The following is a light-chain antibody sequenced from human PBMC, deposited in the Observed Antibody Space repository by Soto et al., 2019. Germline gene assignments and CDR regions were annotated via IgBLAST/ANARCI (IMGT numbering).Light chain of an antibody. CDR2: DVT. J-gene: IGLJ1*01. CDR3: SSYSSGAVSYV. Sequence: QSVLTQPASVSGSPGQSITISCVGTSSDIGGNKYVSWYQQHPGNAPKLMIFDVTNRPSGVSNRFSGSKSGNTASLTISGLQADDDADYYCSSYSSGAVSYVFGTGTKVTVL. CDR1: SSDIGGNKY. V-gene: IGLV2-14*01.